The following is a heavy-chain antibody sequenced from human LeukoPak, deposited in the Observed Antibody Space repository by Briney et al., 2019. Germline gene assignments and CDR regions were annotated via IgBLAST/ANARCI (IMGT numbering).Heavy chain of an antibody. Sequence: RASETLSLTCAVSGGPFRGYFWSWIRQSSGKGLEWIGEIHNSGTTNYNPSLNSRVTISEDTSKNQFYLNLSSVTAADTAVYYCARRYYYNLGSFPFDFWGQGTLVTVSS. CDR1: GGPFRGYF. CDR3: ARRYYYNLGSFPFDF. J-gene: IGHJ4*02. V-gene: IGHV4-34*01. CDR2: IHNSGTT. D-gene: IGHD3-10*01.